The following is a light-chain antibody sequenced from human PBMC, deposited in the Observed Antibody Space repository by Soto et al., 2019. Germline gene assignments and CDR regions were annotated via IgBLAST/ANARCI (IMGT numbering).Light chain of an antibody. CDR2: AAS. Sequence: EIVLTQSPATLSFSPGERATLSCRASQSVSSHLAWYQQKPGQPPRLLIYAASNRATGIPARFSGSGFGTDFTLTISRLEPEDFAVYHCQQYGSSPTTFGQGTKVEIK. CDR1: QSVSSH. CDR3: QQYGSSPTT. V-gene: IGKV3-20*01. J-gene: IGKJ1*01.